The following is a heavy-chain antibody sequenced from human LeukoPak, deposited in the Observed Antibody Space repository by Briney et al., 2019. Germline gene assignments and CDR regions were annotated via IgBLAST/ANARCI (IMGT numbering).Heavy chain of an antibody. CDR2: ISYDGSNK. CDR1: GFTFSSYG. CDR3: AKRGVVIRVILVGFHKEAFYFDS. V-gene: IGHV3-30*18. Sequence: GRSLRLSCAASGFTFSSYGMHWVRQAPGKGLEWVAVISYDGSNKYYADSVKGRFTISRDNSKNTLYLQMNSLRAEDTAVYYCAKRGVVIRVILVGFHKEAFYFDSWGQGALVTVSS. D-gene: IGHD3-22*01. J-gene: IGHJ4*02.